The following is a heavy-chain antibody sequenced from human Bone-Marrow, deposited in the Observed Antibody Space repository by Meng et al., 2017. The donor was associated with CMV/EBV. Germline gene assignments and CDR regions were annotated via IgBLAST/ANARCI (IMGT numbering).Heavy chain of an antibody. D-gene: IGHD1-26*01. V-gene: IGHV4-34*01. J-gene: IGHJ6*02. CDR3: ARSGATPTYY. CDR1: GGSFSGYY. CDR2: INHSGST. Sequence: GSLRLSCGVYGGSFSGYYWSWIRQPPGKGLEWIGEINHSGSTNYNPSLKSRVTISVDTSKNQFSLKLSSVTAADTAVYSCARSGATPTYYWGQGTTVTVSS.